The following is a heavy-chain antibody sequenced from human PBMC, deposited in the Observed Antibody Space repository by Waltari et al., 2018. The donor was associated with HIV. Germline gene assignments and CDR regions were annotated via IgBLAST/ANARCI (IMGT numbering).Heavy chain of an antibody. CDR2: INHRRNT. CDR1: GEPFDGYY. Sequence: QVQLQQWGAGLLKPSATLSLTCAVYGEPFDGYYWGWIRQPPGKRLEWMGEINHRRNTNYNPSLKSRLTMSVDASKNQFSLNLNSVTAADTGVYYCARRALWLRPVYYFDYWGQGALVTVSS. J-gene: IGHJ4*02. V-gene: IGHV4-34*01. D-gene: IGHD5-12*01. CDR3: ARRALWLRPVYYFDY.